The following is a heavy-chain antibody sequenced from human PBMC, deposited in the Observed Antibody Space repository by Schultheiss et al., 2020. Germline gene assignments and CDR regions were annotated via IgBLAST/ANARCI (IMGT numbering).Heavy chain of an antibody. CDR1: GFIFSDHF. D-gene: IGHD3-10*01. V-gene: IGHV3-72*01. CDR2: IRIKANGYTT. CDR3: ARDGSGIRGLVY. Sequence: GGSLRLSCAASGFIFSDHFMDWVRQAPGKGLEWIGRIRIKANGYTTEYAASVKGRFAVSRDDSKNSLYLQMNSLKTEDTAVYYCARDGSGIRGLVYWGQGTLVTVSS. J-gene: IGHJ4*02.